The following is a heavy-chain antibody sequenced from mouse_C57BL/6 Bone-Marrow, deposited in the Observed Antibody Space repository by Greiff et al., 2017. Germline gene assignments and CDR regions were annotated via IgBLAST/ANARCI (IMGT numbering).Heavy chain of an antibody. V-gene: IGHV5-15*01. Sequence: EVKLVASGGGLVQPGGSLKLSCAASGFTFSDYGMAWVRQAPRKGPEWVAFISNLAYSIYYADTVTGRFTISRENAKNTLYLEMSSLRSEDTAMYYCARNYGSSYAMDYWGQGTSVTVSS. CDR3: ARNYGSSYAMDY. J-gene: IGHJ4*01. D-gene: IGHD1-1*01. CDR2: ISNLAYSI. CDR1: GFTFSDYG.